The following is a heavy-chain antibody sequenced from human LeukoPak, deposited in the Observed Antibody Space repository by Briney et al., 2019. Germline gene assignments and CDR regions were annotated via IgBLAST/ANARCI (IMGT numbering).Heavy chain of an antibody. Sequence: GGSLRLSCAASRFTFSTYSMNWVRQAPGKGLEWVSSISSSSSYIYYADSVKGRFTISRDNAKNSLYLQMNSLRAEDTAVYYCARAGAQWLVPLDYWGQGTLVTVSS. CDR2: ISSSSSYI. CDR3: ARAGAQWLVPLDY. D-gene: IGHD6-19*01. V-gene: IGHV3-21*01. J-gene: IGHJ4*02. CDR1: RFTFSTYS.